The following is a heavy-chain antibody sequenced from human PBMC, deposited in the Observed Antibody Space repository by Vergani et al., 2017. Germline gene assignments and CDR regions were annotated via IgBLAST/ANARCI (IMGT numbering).Heavy chain of an antibody. CDR3: ARVNTETNGHLYYYYYMDV. Sequence: VQLQQWGGGLLKPSETLSLTCVVNGGSFTSYHWTWIRQSPGEGLEWVGDIDHTGRPDYNPSLKSRLTMSVDKSRNQFSLTHNSVTATDTAIYFCARVNTETNGHLYYYYYMDVWGQGTAVTVS. D-gene: IGHD4-11*01. V-gene: IGHV4-34*01. CDR1: GGSFTSYH. CDR2: IDHTGRP. J-gene: IGHJ6*03.